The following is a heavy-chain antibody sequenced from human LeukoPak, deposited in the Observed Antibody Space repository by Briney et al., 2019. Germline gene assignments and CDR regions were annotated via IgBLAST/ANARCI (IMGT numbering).Heavy chain of an antibody. CDR2: INHSGST. V-gene: IGHV4-34*01. CDR3: ARQRRANFDH. Sequence: SETLSLTCAVYGGSFSGYYWSWIRQPPGKGLEWIGEINHSGSTNYNPSLKSRVTISVDTSKNQFSLKLSSVTAADTAVYYCARQRRANFDHWGQGTLVTVSS. CDR1: GGSFSGYY. J-gene: IGHJ4*02. D-gene: IGHD1-1*01.